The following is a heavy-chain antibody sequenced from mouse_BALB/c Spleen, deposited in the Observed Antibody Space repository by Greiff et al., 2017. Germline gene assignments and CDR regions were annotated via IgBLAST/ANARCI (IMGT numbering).Heavy chain of an antibody. V-gene: IGHV1-4*01. CDR3: ASWDVGNYYAMDY. Sequence: QVQLQQSGAELARPGASVKMSCKASGYTFTSYTMHWVKQRPGQGLEWIGYINPSSGYTNYNQKFKDKATLTADKSSSTAYMQLSSLTSEDSAVYYCASWDVGNYYAMDYGGQGTSVTVSS. CDR2: INPSSGYT. CDR1: GYTFTSYT. D-gene: IGHD4-1*01. J-gene: IGHJ4*01.